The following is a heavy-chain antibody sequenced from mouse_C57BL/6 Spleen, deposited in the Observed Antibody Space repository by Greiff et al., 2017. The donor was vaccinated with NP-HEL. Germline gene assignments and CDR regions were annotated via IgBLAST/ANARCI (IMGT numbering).Heavy chain of an antibody. V-gene: IGHV1-52*01. CDR1: GYTFTSYW. Sequence: QVQLQQPGAELVRPGSSVKLSCKASGYTFTSYWMHWVKQRPIQGLEWIGNIDPSDSETHYNQKFKDKATLTVDKSSSTAYMQLSSLTSEDSAVYYCARCSYGSSYHFDYWGQGTTLTVSS. CDR2: IDPSDSET. D-gene: IGHD1-1*01. CDR3: ARCSYGSSYHFDY. J-gene: IGHJ2*01.